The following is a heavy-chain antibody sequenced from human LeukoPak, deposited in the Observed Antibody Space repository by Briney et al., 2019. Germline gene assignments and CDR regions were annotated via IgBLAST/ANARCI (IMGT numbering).Heavy chain of an antibody. CDR3: TRDPPSSGWSFDY. J-gene: IGHJ4*02. CDR1: GFTFSSYA. V-gene: IGHV3-30-3*01. D-gene: IGHD6-19*01. CDR2: ISYDGSNK. Sequence: ERSLRLSCAASGFTFSSYAMHWVRQAPGKGLEWVAVISYDGSNKYYADSVKGRFTISRDNSKNTLYLQMNSLRAEDTAVYYCTRDPPSSGWSFDYWGQGTLVTVSS.